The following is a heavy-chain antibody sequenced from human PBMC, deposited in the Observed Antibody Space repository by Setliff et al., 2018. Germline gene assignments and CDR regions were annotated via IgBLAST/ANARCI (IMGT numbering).Heavy chain of an antibody. CDR1: GGSVGNSHYY. CDR2: IYTTWST. Sequence: SETLSLTCTVSGGSVGNSHYYWSWIRQPAGKGLEWIGRIYTTWSTNYNPSLKSRVTIFVDTSKNQFSLNLNSVTAADTGVYYCASCRYQVPYDYWGQGILVTVSS. CDR3: ASCRYQVPYDY. D-gene: IGHD2-2*01. J-gene: IGHJ4*02. V-gene: IGHV4-61*02.